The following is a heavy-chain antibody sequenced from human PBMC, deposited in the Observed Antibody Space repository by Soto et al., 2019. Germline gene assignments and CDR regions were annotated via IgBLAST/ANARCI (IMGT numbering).Heavy chain of an antibody. CDR1: GFTFSSYG. V-gene: IGHV3-30*18. D-gene: IGHD6-19*01. CDR3: AKDRQQWPTYYYYGMDV. Sequence: VGSLRLSCAASGFTFSSYGMHWVRQAPGKGLEWVAVISYDGSNKYYADSVKGRFTISRDNSKNTLYLQMNSLRAEDTAVYYCAKDRQQWPTYYYYGMDVWGQGTTVTVSS. CDR2: ISYDGSNK. J-gene: IGHJ6*02.